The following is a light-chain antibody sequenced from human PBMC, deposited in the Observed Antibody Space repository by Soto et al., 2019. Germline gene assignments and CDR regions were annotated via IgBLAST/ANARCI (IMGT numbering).Light chain of an antibody. CDR1: QSISSW. Sequence: DIQMTQSPSTLSASVGDRVTITCRASQSISSWLAWYQQKPGTAPKLLLYDVSNLESGVPSRFSGSGSGTEFTLTISSLQPDDFATYYCQQYNAYSPYTFGQGTKLEIK. V-gene: IGKV1-5*01. CDR3: QQYNAYSPYT. CDR2: DVS. J-gene: IGKJ2*01.